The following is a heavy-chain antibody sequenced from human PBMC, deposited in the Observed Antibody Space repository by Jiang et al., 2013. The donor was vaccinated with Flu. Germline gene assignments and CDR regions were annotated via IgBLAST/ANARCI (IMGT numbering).Heavy chain of an antibody. CDR1: GGTFSSYA. D-gene: IGHD6-19*01. V-gene: IGHV1-69*01. Sequence: SGAEVKKPGSSVKVSCKASGGTFSSYAISWVRQAPGQGLEWMGGIIPIFGTANYAQKFQGRVTITADESTSTAYMELSSLRSEDTAVYYCASYRSRVPGSSGWARAEAFDIWGQGTMVTVSS. CDR3: ASYRSRVPGSSGWARAEAFDI. J-gene: IGHJ3*02. CDR2: IIPIFGTA.